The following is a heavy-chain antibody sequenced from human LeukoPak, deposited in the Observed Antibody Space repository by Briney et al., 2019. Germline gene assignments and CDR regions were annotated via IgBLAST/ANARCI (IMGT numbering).Heavy chain of an antibody. CDR3: ARGLWFGEVGYYGMDV. CDR1: GYTFSAYY. Sequence: ASVKVSCKASGYTFSAYYIHWVRQAPGQGLEWMGWINPNSGGTNYAQKFQGWVTMTRDTSISTAYMELSRLRSDDTAVYYCARGLWFGEVGYYGMDVWGQGTTVTVSS. D-gene: IGHD3-10*01. J-gene: IGHJ6*02. CDR2: INPNSGGT. V-gene: IGHV1-2*04.